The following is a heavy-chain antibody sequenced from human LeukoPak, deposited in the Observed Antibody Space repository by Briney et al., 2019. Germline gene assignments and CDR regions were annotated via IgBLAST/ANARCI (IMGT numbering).Heavy chain of an antibody. CDR3: AKVYEYGDNYWFDS. V-gene: IGHV3-30*02. D-gene: IGHD4-17*01. J-gene: IGHJ5*01. Sequence: GGSLRLSCGASGFTFSSYGMHWLRQAPDKGLEWVAFIRYDGSNKNYADSVKGRFTISKDNSKTTLYLQMNSLRAEDTAVYYGAKVYEYGDNYWFDSWGQGTRVTVSS. CDR1: GFTFSSYG. CDR2: IRYDGSNK.